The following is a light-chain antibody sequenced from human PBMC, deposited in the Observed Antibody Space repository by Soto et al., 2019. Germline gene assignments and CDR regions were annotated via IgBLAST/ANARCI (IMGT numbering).Light chain of an antibody. V-gene: IGKV3-20*01. Sequence: EIVLTQSPGTLSLSPGEGATLSCRASQSVSSTYLAWYQQTPGQAPRLLIYGASSRATGVPDRFSGGGSGTDFPLPISRLAPEDFALYSCQHYGSSPHPFGQGPKLEIK. CDR3: QHYGSSPHP. CDR2: GAS. J-gene: IGKJ2*01. CDR1: QSVSSTY.